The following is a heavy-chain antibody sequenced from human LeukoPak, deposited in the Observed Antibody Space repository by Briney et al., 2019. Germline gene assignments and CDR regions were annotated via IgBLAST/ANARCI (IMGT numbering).Heavy chain of an antibody. D-gene: IGHD3-10*01. CDR2: MYHSGSA. CDR3: ARGDVLLWFGELEDGLNWFDP. Sequence: PSETLSLTCAVSGGSISSNNWWSWVRQPPNKGLEWIGEMYHSGSAIYNPSLKSRVTISVDKSKNQFSLKLSSVTAADTAVYYCARGDVLLWFGELEDGLNWFDPWGQGALVTVSS. CDR1: GGSISSNNW. J-gene: IGHJ5*02. V-gene: IGHV4-4*02.